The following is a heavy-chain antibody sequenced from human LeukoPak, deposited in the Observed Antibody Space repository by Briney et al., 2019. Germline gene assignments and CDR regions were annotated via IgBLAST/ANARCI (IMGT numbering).Heavy chain of an antibody. V-gene: IGHV3-30*02. CDR2: IWYDGSNK. J-gene: IGHJ4*02. D-gene: IGHD3-16*02. Sequence: GGSLRLSCAASGFTFSSYGMHWVRQAPGKGLEWVAVIWYDGSNKYYADSVKGRFTISRDNSKNTLYLQMNSLRAEDTAVYYCAKDPSPLNRYFDYWGQGTLVTVSS. CDR3: AKDPSPLNRYFDY. CDR1: GFTFSSYG.